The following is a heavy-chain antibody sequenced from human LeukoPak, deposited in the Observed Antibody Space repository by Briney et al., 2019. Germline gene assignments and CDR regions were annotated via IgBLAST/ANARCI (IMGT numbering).Heavy chain of an antibody. Sequence: GASLRLFCAASGIILTNYAVSWVRQAPGKGLEWVAAISDSGALDFGGSVRGRFIISRDISKKMVYLQMNSLRAEDTAIYYCAKVNWARYTDHDDYWGRGALVTVSS. V-gene: IGHV3-23*01. CDR3: AKVNWARYTDHDDY. CDR1: GIILTNYA. D-gene: IGHD5-24*01. J-gene: IGHJ4*01. CDR2: ISDSGAL.